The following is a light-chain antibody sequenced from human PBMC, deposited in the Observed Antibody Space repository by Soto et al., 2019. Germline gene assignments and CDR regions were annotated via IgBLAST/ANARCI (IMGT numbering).Light chain of an antibody. V-gene: IGKV3-11*01. CDR3: QQRSNGPPIT. Sequence: EIVTTQSPATLSVSPGERATLSCRASQSVRSNLAWYQKKPGQAXRLXXYDAYNRATGIPARFSGRGSGTDYTLPITSVEPEDFAAYYCQQRSNGPPITFGQGTRLENK. CDR1: QSVRSN. J-gene: IGKJ5*01. CDR2: DAY.